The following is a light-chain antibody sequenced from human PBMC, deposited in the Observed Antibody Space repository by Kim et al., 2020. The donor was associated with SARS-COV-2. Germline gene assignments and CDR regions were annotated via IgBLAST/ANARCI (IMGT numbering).Light chain of an antibody. J-gene: IGKJ2*01. CDR1: QRVVYSANNLNY. CDR2: WAS. CDR3: QQDYSTPSS. V-gene: IGKV4-1*01. Sequence: RATITGTCSQRVVYSANNLNYCALYHQNQGQPPKLLIYWASTLEYGVADRFSGSGSGTDFTLTISSLQAADVAVYYRQQDYSTPSSFGQGTKLEI.